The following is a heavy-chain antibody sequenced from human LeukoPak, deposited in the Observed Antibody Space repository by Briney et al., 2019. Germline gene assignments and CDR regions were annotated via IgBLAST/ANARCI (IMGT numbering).Heavy chain of an antibody. CDR1: GFTFGDYA. D-gene: IGHD3-3*01. Sequence: PGGSLRLSCTASGFTFGDYAMSWVRQAPGKGREWVGFIRSTAYGGTTEYAASVKGRFTISRDDSKSIAYLQMNSLKTEDTAVYYCTRAPLRITIFGVVIFSGDYWGQGTLVTVSS. J-gene: IGHJ4*02. CDR2: IRSTAYGGTT. V-gene: IGHV3-49*04. CDR3: TRAPLRITIFGVVIFSGDY.